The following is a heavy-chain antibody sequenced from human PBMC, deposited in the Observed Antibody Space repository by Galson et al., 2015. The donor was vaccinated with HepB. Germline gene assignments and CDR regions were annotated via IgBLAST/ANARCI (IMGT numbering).Heavy chain of an antibody. CDR1: GYTFTNYW. CDR2: IYPGDSDS. Sequence: QSGAEVKKPGESLKISCKVSGYTFTNYWIGWVRQMPGKGLEWMGIIYPGDSDSKYSPSFQGQVTMSADKSITTAYLEWSSLKALDTAMYYCARYRVEQQLLRCFDYWGQGTLVTVSS. CDR3: ARYRVEQQLLRCFDY. D-gene: IGHD6-13*01. V-gene: IGHV5-51*01. J-gene: IGHJ4*02.